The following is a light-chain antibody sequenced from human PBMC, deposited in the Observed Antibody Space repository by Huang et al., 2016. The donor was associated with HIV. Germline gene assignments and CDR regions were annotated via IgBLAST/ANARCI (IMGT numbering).Light chain of an antibody. CDR3: QQRSDWPPT. CDR1: QSGSVY. CDR2: NAS. Sequence: EIVLAQSPVNLSLSPGERATLACRASQSGSVYLAWYQQKAGQPPRLLIYNASNRATGIPARFSGSGSGTDFTLTISSLEPEDFAVYYCQQRSDWPPTFGRGTKVEIK. J-gene: IGKJ1*01. V-gene: IGKV3-11*01.